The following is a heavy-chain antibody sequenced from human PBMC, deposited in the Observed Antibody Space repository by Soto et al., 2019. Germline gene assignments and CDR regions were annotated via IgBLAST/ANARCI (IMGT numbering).Heavy chain of an antibody. CDR1: GFSFSTYA. CDR3: SKGQGASGWRGGGFFDN. V-gene: IGHV3-23*01. Sequence: GGSLRLSCAASGFSFSTYALSWVRQAPGKGLEWFSSISGNGDKTYYIDSVKGRFTISRDNLKDTLYLQMNSRRAEDTAIYYCSKGQGASGWRGGGFFDNWGLGTLVTVSS. J-gene: IGHJ4*02. D-gene: IGHD6-19*01. CDR2: ISGNGDKT.